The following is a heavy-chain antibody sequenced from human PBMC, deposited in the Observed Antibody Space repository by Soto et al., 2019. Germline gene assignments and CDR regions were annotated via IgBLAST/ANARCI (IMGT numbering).Heavy chain of an antibody. V-gene: IGHV2-5*01. D-gene: IGHD3-10*01. CDR2: IFSNDDK. J-gene: IGHJ6*02. Sequence: GPTLVNATQTLKLTCTFSGFSLSLSGVGVAWVRQPQGQALEWLALIFSNDDKRYSPSLKSRLTITKDTSKNQVVMMMTNTDTADTATYYCTHRRGSVLFGMDVWGQGTTVTVSS. CDR1: GFSLSLSGVG. CDR3: THRRGSVLFGMDV.